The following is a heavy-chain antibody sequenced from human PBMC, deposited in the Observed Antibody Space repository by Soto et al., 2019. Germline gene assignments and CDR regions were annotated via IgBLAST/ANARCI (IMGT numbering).Heavy chain of an antibody. J-gene: IGHJ4*02. CDR3: TRGAGGYGNFDY. V-gene: IGHV3-74*01. Sequence: EVQLVESGGGVVQPGGSLRLSCAASGFSFSTWMHWVRQAPGKGLVWLSRINSDGSSITYAGSVKGRFTVSRDNAKKTLYLQINRLTGEDTAVYYCTRGAGGYGNFDYWGQGVLLTVSS. D-gene: IGHD5-12*01. CDR2: INSDGSSI. CDR1: GFSFSTW.